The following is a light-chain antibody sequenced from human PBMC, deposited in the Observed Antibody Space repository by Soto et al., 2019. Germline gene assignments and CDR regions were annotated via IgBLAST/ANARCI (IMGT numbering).Light chain of an antibody. V-gene: IGKV3-20*01. CDR2: DAS. J-gene: IGKJ1*01. Sequence: EIGMTQSPATLSVSPWERATLSCRASQSVSSYLAWYQQKPGQAPRLLSYDASNRATGIPDRFSGSGSGTDFTLTISRLEPEDFGVYFCQQYGTSPSWTFGQGTKVDIK. CDR1: QSVSSY. CDR3: QQYGTSPSWT.